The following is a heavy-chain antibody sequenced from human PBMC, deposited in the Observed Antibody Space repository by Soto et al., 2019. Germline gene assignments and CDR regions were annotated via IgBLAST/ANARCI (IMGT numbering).Heavy chain of an antibody. D-gene: IGHD3-3*01. CDR3: ASGFFGLVSTVVGGY. V-gene: IGHV3-21*01. CDR1: GFTFSGYS. CDR2: ISRTSNYI. Sequence: VGSLRFSCADSGFTFSGYSMNWVRQAPGKGLEWVSSISRTSNYIHYADSVKGRVIISRDNAQNSLFLQMDSLRAEDTAMYYCASGFFGLVSTVVGGYWGQGTLVTVSS. J-gene: IGHJ4*01.